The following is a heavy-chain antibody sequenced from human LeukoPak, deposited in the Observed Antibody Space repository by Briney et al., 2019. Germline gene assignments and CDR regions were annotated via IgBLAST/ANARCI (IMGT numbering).Heavy chain of an antibody. CDR1: GGSISSYY. CDR3: ATTTEAAAGYYYYGMDV. CDR2: IYYSGST. J-gene: IGHJ6*02. D-gene: IGHD6-13*01. Sequence: SETLSLTCTVSGGSISSYYWSWIRQPPGKGLEWIGYIYYSGSTNYNPSLKSRVTISVDTSKNQFSLKLSSVTAADTAVYYCATTTEAAAGYYYYGMDVWGQGTTVTVSS. V-gene: IGHV4-59*08.